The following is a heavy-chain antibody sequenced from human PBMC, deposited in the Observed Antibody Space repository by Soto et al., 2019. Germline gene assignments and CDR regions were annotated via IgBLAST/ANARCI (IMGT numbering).Heavy chain of an antibody. J-gene: IGHJ4*02. V-gene: IGHV3-33*01. Sequence: TGGSLRLSCAASGFPFGHYDMHWVRQAPGKGLEWVALIWTDGSNKYYGDSVRGRFVISRDNPKSTLFLQMDSLRAEDTALYYCARVPRYPGTGYYLDYWGQGSLDTVYS. CDR2: IWTDGSNK. CDR3: ARVPRYPGTGYYLDY. CDR1: GFPFGHYD. D-gene: IGHD1-20*01.